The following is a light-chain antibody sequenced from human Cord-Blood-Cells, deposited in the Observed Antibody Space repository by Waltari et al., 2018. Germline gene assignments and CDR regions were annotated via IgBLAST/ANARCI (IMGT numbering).Light chain of an antibody. V-gene: IGLV2-23*01. Sequence: QSALTQPASVYGSPGQVITISCTGTSSDVGSYNLVSWYQPHPGKAPKLMIYEASKRPSGVSNRVSGSKSGNTASLTISGLQAEDEADYYCCSCAGSSTLVFGGGTKLTVL. CDR3: CSCAGSSTLV. J-gene: IGLJ2*01. CDR2: EAS. CDR1: SSDVGSYNL.